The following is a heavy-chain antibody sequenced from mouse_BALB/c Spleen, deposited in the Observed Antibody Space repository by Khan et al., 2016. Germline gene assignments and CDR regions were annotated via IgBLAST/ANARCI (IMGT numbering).Heavy chain of an antibody. J-gene: IGHJ4*01. Sequence: QIQLVQSGPEMKKPGETVKISCKASGYTFTNYGMNWVKQAPGKGLKGMGWINTYTGEPTYSDDFKGRFAFSLETSASTASLQINNLKNEDTATYFCASIYDGYYVGLYYAMDYWGQGASVTVSS. D-gene: IGHD2-3*01. CDR1: GYTFTNYG. CDR2: INTYTGEP. V-gene: IGHV9-3-1*01. CDR3: ASIYDGYYVGLYYAMDY.